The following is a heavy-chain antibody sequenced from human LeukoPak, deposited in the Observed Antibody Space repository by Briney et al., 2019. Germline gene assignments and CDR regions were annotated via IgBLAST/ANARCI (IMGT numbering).Heavy chain of an antibody. CDR3: AKAPGLGDGLMDV. Sequence: GVSLRLSCAASGFTFNSYGMSWVRQAPGKGLEWVSGISGSGGRTYYADSVKGRFTISRDNSKNTLYLQMNSLRVEDTAVYYCAKAPGLGDGLMDVWGKGTTVTVSS. CDR1: GFTFNSYG. V-gene: IGHV3-23*01. D-gene: IGHD2-21*01. CDR2: ISGSGGRT. J-gene: IGHJ6*03.